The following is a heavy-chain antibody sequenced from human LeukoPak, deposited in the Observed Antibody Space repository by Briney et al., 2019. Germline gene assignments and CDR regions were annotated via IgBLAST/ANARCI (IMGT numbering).Heavy chain of an antibody. CDR1: GYTFTSYY. CDR2: INPSGGST. CDR3: ARDSNSSWYSDYYGMDV. D-gene: IGHD6-13*01. V-gene: IGHV1-46*01. Sequence: SVKVSCKASGYTFTSYYMHWVRQAPGQGREWMGIINPSGGSTSYAQKFQGRVTMTRDTSTSTVYMELSSLRSEDTAVYYCARDSNSSWYSDYYGMDVWGKGTTVTVSS. J-gene: IGHJ6*04.